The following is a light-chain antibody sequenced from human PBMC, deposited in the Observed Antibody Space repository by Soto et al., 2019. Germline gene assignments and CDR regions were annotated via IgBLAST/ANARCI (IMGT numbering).Light chain of an antibody. V-gene: IGLV2-14*01. CDR1: SSDVGGYNY. CDR3: SSYTRSSPYV. J-gene: IGLJ1*01. Sequence: QSALTQPASVSGSPGQSITISCTGTSSDVGGYNYVSWYQQHPGKAPKLMIYEVSNRPSGVSNRFSGSKSGNTASLTISGLQAEDEADYYCSSYTRSSPYVFGTGTMSPS. CDR2: EVS.